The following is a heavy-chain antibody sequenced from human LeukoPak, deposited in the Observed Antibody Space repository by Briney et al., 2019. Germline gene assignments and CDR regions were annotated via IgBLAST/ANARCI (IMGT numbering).Heavy chain of an antibody. D-gene: IGHD5-12*01. Sequence: SETLSLTCTVSGYSISNDYYWGWIRQPPGKGLEWIGSIYHSGSTYYNPSLKSRVTIAVETSKNQFSLKLSSVTAADKAVYYCARSCRILDIVATIRARLGGNGFDIWGQGTMVTVSS. J-gene: IGHJ3*02. CDR1: GYSISNDYY. CDR3: ARSCRILDIVATIRARLGGNGFDI. CDR2: IYHSGST. V-gene: IGHV4-38-2*02.